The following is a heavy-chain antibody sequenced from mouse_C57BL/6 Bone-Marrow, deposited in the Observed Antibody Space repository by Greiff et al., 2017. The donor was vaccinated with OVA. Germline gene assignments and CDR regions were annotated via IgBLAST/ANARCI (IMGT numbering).Heavy chain of an antibody. D-gene: IGHD1-1*01. CDR2: GQGLEWIG. CDR3: SEDSAVYYCALYYGSSYDWYFDV. V-gene: IGHV1-87*01. Sequence: VQGVESGPELARPWASVKISCQAFYTFSRRVHFAIRDTNYWMQWVKQRPGQGLEWIGAIYPGNGDTSYNQKFKGKATLTADKSSSTAYMQLSSLTSEDSAVYYCALYYGSSYDWYFDVWGTGTTVTVSS. CDR1: YTFSRRVH. J-gene: IGHJ1*03.